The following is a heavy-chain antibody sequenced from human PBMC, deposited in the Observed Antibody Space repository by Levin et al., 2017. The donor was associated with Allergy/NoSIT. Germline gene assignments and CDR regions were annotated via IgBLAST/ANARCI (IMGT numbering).Heavy chain of an antibody. CDR2: IKQDGDEK. V-gene: IGHV3-7*01. Sequence: GGSLRLSCGASGFTLGNYWMSWVRQAPGKGLEWVASIKQDGDEKYYVDSVKGRFTISRDNAKNSLYLQMYNLRAEDTAVYYCARDPGGYDYWGQGTLVTASS. CDR1: GFTLGNYW. CDR3: ARDPGGYDY. J-gene: IGHJ4*02. D-gene: IGHD4-23*01.